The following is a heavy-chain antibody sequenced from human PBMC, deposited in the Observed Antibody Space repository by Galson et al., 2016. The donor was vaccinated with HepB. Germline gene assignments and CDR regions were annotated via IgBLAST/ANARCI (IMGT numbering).Heavy chain of an antibody. CDR3: ARAPTMITFGGLIVGDLDY. D-gene: IGHD3-16*02. V-gene: IGHV3-21*01. CDR2: ISSSGRSI. CDR1: GYAFRNYI. J-gene: IGHJ4*02. Sequence: SLRLSCAASGYAFRNYIMNWVRQSPGKGLEWVTSISSSGRSICYADSVKGRFTISRDNTKNSLYLQMNSLRADDTAVYYCARAPTMITFGGLIVGDLDYWGQGTLVTVSS.